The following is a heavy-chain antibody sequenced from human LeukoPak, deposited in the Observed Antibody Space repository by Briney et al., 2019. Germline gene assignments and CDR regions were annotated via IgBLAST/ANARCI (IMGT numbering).Heavy chain of an antibody. J-gene: IGHJ6*03. CDR3: ARQRTRSSSWYFSVYYYYYMDV. CDR1: GGSISSSSYY. CDR2: IYYSGST. D-gene: IGHD6-13*01. V-gene: IGHV4-39*01. Sequence: PSETLSLTCTVSGGSISSSSYYWGWIRQPPGKGLEWIGSIYYSGSTYYNPSLKSRVTISVDTSKNQFSLKLSPVTAADTAVYYCARQRTRSSSWYFSVYYYYYMDVWGKGTTVTISS.